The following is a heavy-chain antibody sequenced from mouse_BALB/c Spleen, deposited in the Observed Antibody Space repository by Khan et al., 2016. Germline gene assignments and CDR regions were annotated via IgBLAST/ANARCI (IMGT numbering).Heavy chain of an antibody. J-gene: IGHJ2*01. CDR1: GYAFSSYW. Sequence: QVQLQQSGAELVRPGSSVKISCKASGYAFSSYWMNWVKQRPGQGLEWIGQIYPGDGDANYNGKFKGNATLTADKSSSTAYMQISSLTSEDAAVYFCARRYYGSSYVNYFDYWGQGTTLTVSS. CDR3: ARRYYGSSYVNYFDY. CDR2: IYPGDGDA. D-gene: IGHD1-1*01. V-gene: IGHV1-80*01.